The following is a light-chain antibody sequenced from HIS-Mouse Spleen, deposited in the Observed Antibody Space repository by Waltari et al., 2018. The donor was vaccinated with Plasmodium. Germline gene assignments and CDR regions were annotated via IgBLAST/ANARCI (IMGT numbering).Light chain of an antibody. Sequence: SYELTQPPSVSVSPGQTARITCSGAACPKKCAYWYQQKSGQAPVLVIYEDSKRPSGIPERFSGSSSGTMATLTISGAQVEDEADYYCYSTDSSGNHRVFGGGTKLTVL. V-gene: IGLV3-10*01. J-gene: IGLJ3*02. CDR3: YSTDSSGNHRV. CDR1: ACPKKC. CDR2: EDS.